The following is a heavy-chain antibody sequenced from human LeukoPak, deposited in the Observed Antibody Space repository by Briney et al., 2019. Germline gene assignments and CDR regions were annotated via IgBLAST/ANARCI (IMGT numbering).Heavy chain of an antibody. J-gene: IGHJ4*02. CDR2: IYYSGST. CDR3: ARRSKYYFDY. Sequence: SETLSLTCTVSGGSIRSYYWSWIRQPPGKVLEWIGYIYYSGSTNYNPSLKSRVTISVDTSKNQFSLKLSSVTAADTAVYYCARRSKYYFDYWGQGTLVTVSS. CDR1: GGSIRSYY. V-gene: IGHV4-59*01.